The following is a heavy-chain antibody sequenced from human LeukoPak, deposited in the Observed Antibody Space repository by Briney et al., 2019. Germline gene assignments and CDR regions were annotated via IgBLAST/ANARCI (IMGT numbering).Heavy chain of an antibody. J-gene: IGHJ4*02. Sequence: GASVKVSCKASGGTFSSYAISWVRQAPGQGLEWMGGTIPIFGTANYAQKFQGRVTITADESTSTAYMELSSLRSEDTAVYYCARDGPEQLWLPDYWGQGTLVTVSS. CDR2: TIPIFGTA. D-gene: IGHD5-18*01. V-gene: IGHV1-69*01. CDR3: ARDGPEQLWLPDY. CDR1: GGTFSSYA.